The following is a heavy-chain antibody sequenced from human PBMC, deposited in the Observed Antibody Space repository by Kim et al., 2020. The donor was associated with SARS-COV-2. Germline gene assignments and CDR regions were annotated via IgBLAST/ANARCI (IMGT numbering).Heavy chain of an antibody. CDR2: IIPIFGTA. J-gene: IGHJ6*02. CDR3: ARDYYDSSGYYYYYYGMDV. D-gene: IGHD3-22*01. V-gene: IGHV1-69*13. Sequence: SVKVSCKASGGTFSSYAISWVRQAPGQGLEWMGGIIPIFGTANYAQKFQGRVTITADESTSTAYMELSSLRSEDTAVYYCARDYYDSSGYYYYYYGMDVWGQGTTVTVSS. CDR1: GGTFSSYA.